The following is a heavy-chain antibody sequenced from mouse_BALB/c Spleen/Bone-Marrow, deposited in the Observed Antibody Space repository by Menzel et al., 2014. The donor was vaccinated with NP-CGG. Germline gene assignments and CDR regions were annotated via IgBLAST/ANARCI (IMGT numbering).Heavy chain of an antibody. Sequence: EVKVVESGGDLVKPGGSLKLSCAASGFTFSSYGMSWVRQTPDKRLEWVATISSGGSYTYYPDSVKGRFTISRDNAKNTLYLQMSSLKSEDTGMYYCARLGRDYFDYWGQGTTLTVSS. CDR2: ISSGGSYT. D-gene: IGHD4-1*01. J-gene: IGHJ2*01. V-gene: IGHV5-6*01. CDR1: GFTFSSYG. CDR3: ARLGRDYFDY.